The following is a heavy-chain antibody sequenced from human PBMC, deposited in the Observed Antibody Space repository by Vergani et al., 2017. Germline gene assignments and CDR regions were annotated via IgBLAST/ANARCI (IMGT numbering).Heavy chain of an antibody. D-gene: IGHD1-7*01. J-gene: IGHJ6*03. V-gene: IGHV2-5*04. Sequence: QITLKESGPTLVKPTQTLTLTCTFSGFSLNTRGVSVAWIRQPPGKALDSLSLIYWNDDQHYSPALNNSVTITKDTSKNQVVLTMTNMDYVDTGTYYCVYRKTECGTTGCFYPFYYYYYTDVWGKGTTVTVSS. CDR1: GFSLNTRGVS. CDR2: IYWNDDQ. CDR3: VYRKTECGTTGCFYPFYYYYYTDV.